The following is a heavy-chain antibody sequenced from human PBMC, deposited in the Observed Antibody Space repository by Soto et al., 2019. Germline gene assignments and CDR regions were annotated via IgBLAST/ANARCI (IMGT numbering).Heavy chain of an antibody. CDR1: GYTFTSYD. CDR2: MNPNSGNT. V-gene: IGHV1-8*01. J-gene: IGHJ6*02. D-gene: IGHD3-3*01. Sequence: ASVKVSCKASGYTFTSYDINWVRQATGQGLEWMGWMNPNSGNTGYAQKFQGRVTMTRNTSISTAYMELSSLRSEDTAVYYCARPTYYDFWSGYIYCMDVWGQGTTVTVSS. CDR3: ARPTYYDFWSGYIYCMDV.